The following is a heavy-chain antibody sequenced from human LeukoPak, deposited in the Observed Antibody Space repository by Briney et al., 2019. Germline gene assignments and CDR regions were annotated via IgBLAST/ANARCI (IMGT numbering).Heavy chain of an antibody. Sequence: PGGSLRLSCAASGFTFSSYWMHWVRQAPGKGLVWVSRINSDGSSTSYADSVKGRFTISRDNAKNTLYLQMNSLRAEDTAVYYCARGSRNYYDFWSGYSSLIDYWGQGTLVTVSS. CDR2: INSDGSST. CDR1: GFTFSSYW. D-gene: IGHD3-3*01. V-gene: IGHV3-74*01. CDR3: ARGSRNYYDFWSGYSSLIDY. J-gene: IGHJ4*02.